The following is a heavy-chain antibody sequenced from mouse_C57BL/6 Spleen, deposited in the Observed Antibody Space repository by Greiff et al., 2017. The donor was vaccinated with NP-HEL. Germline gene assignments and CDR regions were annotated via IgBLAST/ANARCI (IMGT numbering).Heavy chain of an antibody. CDR3: ARFYDGYYDAMDY. J-gene: IGHJ4*01. D-gene: IGHD2-3*01. Sequence: EVKLVESGGGLVQPGGSLSLSCAASGFTFTDYYMSWVRQPPGKALEWLGFIRNKANGYTTEYSASVKGRFTISRDNSQSILYLHMNALRAEDSATYYCARFYDGYYDAMDYWGQGTSVTVSS. CDR1: GFTFTDYY. CDR2: IRNKANGYTT. V-gene: IGHV7-3*01.